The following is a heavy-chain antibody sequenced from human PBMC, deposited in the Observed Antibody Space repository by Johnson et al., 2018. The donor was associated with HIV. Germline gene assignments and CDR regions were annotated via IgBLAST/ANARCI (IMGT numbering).Heavy chain of an antibody. J-gene: IGHJ3*02. D-gene: IGHD2-21*01. CDR2: LRQDGGEK. V-gene: IGHV3-7*05. Sequence: VQLVESGGGVVQPGGSLRLSCAASGFTFSTHWMTWVRQAPGKGLEWVASLRQDGGEKYYVDSVKGRFTISRDNAKNSLYLQMNSLRAEDTAVYYCTRSQGSGEGAFDIWGQGTMVTVSS. CDR1: GFTFSTHW. CDR3: TRSQGSGEGAFDI.